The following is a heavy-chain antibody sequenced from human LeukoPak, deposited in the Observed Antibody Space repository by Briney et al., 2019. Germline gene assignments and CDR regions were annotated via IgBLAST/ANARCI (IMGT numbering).Heavy chain of an antibody. CDR2: INSDGSGT. D-gene: IGHD2-8*01. V-gene: IGHV3-74*01. J-gene: IGHJ3*02. CDR1: EFTFSNYW. CDR3: ARDNGGAFDI. Sequence: PGGSLRLSCAASEFTFSNYWMHWVRQAPGKGLVWVSRINSDGSGTTYADSVKGRFTISRDNAKNTLYLQMNSLSADDTAVYSCARDNGGAFDIWGQGTMVTVSS.